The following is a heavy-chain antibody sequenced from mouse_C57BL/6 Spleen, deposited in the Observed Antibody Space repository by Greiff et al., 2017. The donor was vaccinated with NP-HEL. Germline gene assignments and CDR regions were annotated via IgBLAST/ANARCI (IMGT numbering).Heavy chain of an antibody. J-gene: IGHJ4*01. D-gene: IGHD2-4*01. Sequence: QVQLKQPGAELVMPGASVKLSCKASGYTFTSYWMHWVKQRPGQGLEWIGEIDPSDSYTNYNQKFKGKSTLTVDKSSSTAYMQLSSLTSEDSAVYYCARTRYDYDGGYAMDYWGQGTSVTVSS. CDR1: GYTFTSYW. CDR3: ARTRYDYDGGYAMDY. CDR2: IDPSDSYT. V-gene: IGHV1-69*01.